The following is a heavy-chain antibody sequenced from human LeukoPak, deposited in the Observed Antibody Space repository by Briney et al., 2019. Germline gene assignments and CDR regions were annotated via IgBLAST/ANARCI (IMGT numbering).Heavy chain of an antibody. Sequence: GASVKVSCKTSGYDFTTHGIGWVRQAPGQGLEWVGWISTYNGNTNYAQKLQGRVTMTTDTSTSTAYMELRSLRSDDTAVYYCAREHSYGYKVFDYWGQGTLVTVSS. CDR3: AREHSYGYKVFDY. CDR1: GYDFTTHG. CDR2: ISTYNGNT. J-gene: IGHJ4*02. D-gene: IGHD5-18*01. V-gene: IGHV1-18*01.